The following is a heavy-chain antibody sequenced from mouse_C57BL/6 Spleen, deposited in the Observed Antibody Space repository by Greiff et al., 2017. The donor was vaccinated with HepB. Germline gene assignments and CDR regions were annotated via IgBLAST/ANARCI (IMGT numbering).Heavy chain of an antibody. CDR3: ASIYYYGSSLPMDY. V-gene: IGHV1-55*01. J-gene: IGHJ4*01. D-gene: IGHD1-1*01. CDR1: GYTFTSYW. CDR2: IYPGSGST. Sequence: VQLQQSGAELVKPGASVKMSCKASGYTFTSYWITWVKQRPGQGLEWIGDIYPGSGSTNYNEKFKSKATLTVDTSSSTAYMQLSSLTSEDSAVYYCASIYYYGSSLPMDYWGQGTSVTVSS.